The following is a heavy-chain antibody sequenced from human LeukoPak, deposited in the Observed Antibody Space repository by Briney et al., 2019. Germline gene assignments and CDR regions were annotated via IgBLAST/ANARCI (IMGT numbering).Heavy chain of an antibody. J-gene: IGHJ4*02. CDR3: ASGNYYQDY. D-gene: IGHD1-26*01. V-gene: IGHV4-59*08. CDR1: GASISPYY. CDR2: VFYNGRT. Sequence: PSETLSLTCSVSGASISPYYWVWIRQPPGKGLEWIGYVFYNGRTSYNPSLKSRVTISADTSKNQFSLKMNSVTAADTAVYYCASGNYYQDYWGQGTVVTVSP.